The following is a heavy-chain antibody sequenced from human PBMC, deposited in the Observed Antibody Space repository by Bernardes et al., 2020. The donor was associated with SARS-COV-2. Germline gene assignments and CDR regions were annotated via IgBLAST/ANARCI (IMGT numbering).Heavy chain of an antibody. D-gene: IGHD1-26*01. V-gene: IGHV3-21*01. CDR3: AREGPLTGNYYYFDH. J-gene: IGHJ4*02. CDR2: SRSWGGDV. CDR1: EFSVRGFG. Sequence: GGSLRLSCAASEFSVRGFGMSWVRQAPGKGLEWVSSSRSWGGDVYYADSVRGRFTISRDNAKNSLYLQMDSLAAEDTAVYYCAREGPLTGNYYYFDHWGQGTRVTVSS.